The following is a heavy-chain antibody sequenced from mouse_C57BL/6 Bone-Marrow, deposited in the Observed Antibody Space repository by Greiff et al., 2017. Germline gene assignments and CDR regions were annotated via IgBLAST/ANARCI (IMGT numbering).Heavy chain of an antibody. CDR3: ARDYGYDAGFAY. V-gene: IGHV1-59*01. Sequence: VQLQQPGAELVRPGTSVKLSCKASGYTFTSYWMHWVKQRPGQGLEWIGVIDPSDSYTNYNQKFKGKATLTVDTSSSTAYMQLSSLTSEDSSVYYCARDYGYDAGFAYWGQGTLVTGSA. D-gene: IGHD2-2*01. J-gene: IGHJ3*01. CDR1: GYTFTSYW. CDR2: IDPSDSYT.